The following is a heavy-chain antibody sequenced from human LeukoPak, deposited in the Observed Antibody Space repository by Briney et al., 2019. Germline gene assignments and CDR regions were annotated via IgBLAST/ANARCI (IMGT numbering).Heavy chain of an antibody. V-gene: IGHV3-30*18. Sequence: PGRSLRLSCAASGFTFSSYGMHWVRQAPGKGLEWVAVISYDGSKEYYADSVKGRFTVSRDNSKNTLYLQMNSLRDEDTAVYYCAKDEDYGDYLSWCDPWGQGTLVTVSS. CDR3: AKDEDYGDYLSWCDP. J-gene: IGHJ5*02. D-gene: IGHD4-17*01. CDR2: ISYDGSKE. CDR1: GFTFSSYG.